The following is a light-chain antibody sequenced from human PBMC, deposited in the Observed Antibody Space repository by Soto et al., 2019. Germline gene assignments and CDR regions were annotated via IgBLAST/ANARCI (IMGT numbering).Light chain of an antibody. V-gene: IGKV3-11*01. J-gene: IGKJ4*01. CDR1: QSVSNY. CDR3: QQRSNSPPLT. CDR2: DAS. Sequence: ILLTQSPATLSLSPGERATRSCWASQSVSNYLAWYQRKPGQAPRLLIYDASTRATGIPARFSGSGSGTDFTLTISSLEPEDFAVYYCQQRSNSPPLTFGGGTKVDIK.